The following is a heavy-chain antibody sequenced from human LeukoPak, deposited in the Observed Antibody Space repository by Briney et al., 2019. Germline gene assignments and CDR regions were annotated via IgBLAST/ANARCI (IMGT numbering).Heavy chain of an antibody. CDR2: INHSGST. D-gene: IGHD3-9*01. J-gene: IGHJ1*01. V-gene: IGHV4-34*01. CDR3: ARGRAYYDILTGYYPSQYFQH. Sequence: PSETLSLTCAVYGGSFSGYYWSWIRQPPGKGLEWIGEINHSGSTNYNPSLKSRVTISVDTSKNQFSLKLSSVTAADTAVYYCARGRAYYDILTGYYPSQYFQHWGQGTLVTVSS. CDR1: GGSFSGYY.